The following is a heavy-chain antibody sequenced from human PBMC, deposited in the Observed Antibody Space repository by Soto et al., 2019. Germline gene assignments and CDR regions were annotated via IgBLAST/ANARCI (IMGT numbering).Heavy chain of an antibody. Sequence: QVQLQESGPGLVKPSQTLSLTCSVSGGSISSGGYYWSWIRQPPGKGLEWIGYIYDSANTHYHPTLKGRVAISADTSKNQVSLYLSSVTAADTAVYYCARSGGNSYYYGMDVWGQGTTVTVSS. CDR3: ARSGGNSYYYGMDV. D-gene: IGHD3-10*01. CDR1: GGSISSGGYY. CDR2: IYDSANT. J-gene: IGHJ6*02. V-gene: IGHV4-31*02.